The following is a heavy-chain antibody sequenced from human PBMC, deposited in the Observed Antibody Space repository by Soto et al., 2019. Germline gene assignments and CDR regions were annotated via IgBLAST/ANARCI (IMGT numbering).Heavy chain of an antibody. CDR1: GYSFTSYW. J-gene: IGHJ4*02. CDR2: IYPGDSDT. V-gene: IGHV5-51*03. Sequence: EVQLVQSGAEVKKPGESLKISCKGSGYSFTSYWIGWVRQMPGKGLEWMGIIYPGDSDTRYSTSFQGKVTLSAAKSISTAYLQWSSLKASDTAMYYCARLKRDGHNYSPLYYWGQGTLVTVSS. D-gene: IGHD5-12*01. CDR3: ARLKRDGHNYSPLYY.